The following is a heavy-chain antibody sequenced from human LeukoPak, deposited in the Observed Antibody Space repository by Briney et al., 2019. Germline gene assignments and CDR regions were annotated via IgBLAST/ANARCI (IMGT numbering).Heavy chain of an antibody. Sequence: SETLSLTCTVSGGSISSYYWSWIRQPPGKGLEWIGYIYYSGSTNYNPSLKSRVTISVDTSKNQFSLRLSSVAAADTAVYYCAREGAELKFDYWGQGTLVTVSS. V-gene: IGHV4-59*01. CDR2: IYYSGST. D-gene: IGHD1-26*01. CDR1: GGSISSYY. CDR3: AREGAELKFDY. J-gene: IGHJ4*02.